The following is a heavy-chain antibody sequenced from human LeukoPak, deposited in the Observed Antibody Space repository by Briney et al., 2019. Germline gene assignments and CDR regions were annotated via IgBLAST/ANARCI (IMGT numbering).Heavy chain of an antibody. CDR2: IYSSGST. CDR1: GESINSFY. Sequence: SETLSLTCTVSGESINSFYWSWIRQPAGKGLEWIGRIYSSGSTNYSPSLKSRVTMSVDTSKNQFSLKLSSVTAADTAVYYCARDVVAAAGSFDYWGQGTPVTVSS. J-gene: IGHJ4*02. D-gene: IGHD6-13*01. V-gene: IGHV4-4*07. CDR3: ARDVVAAAGSFDY.